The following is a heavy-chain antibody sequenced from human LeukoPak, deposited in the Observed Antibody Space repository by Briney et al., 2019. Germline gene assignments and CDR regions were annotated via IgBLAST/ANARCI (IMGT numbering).Heavy chain of an antibody. J-gene: IGHJ4*02. CDR1: GFTFSSYS. CDR3: AKPLQGGTAMGPFDY. CDR2: ISSSSSTV. V-gene: IGHV3-48*04. Sequence: SGGSLRLSCAASGFTFSSYSMNWVRQAPGKGLEWVSYISSSSSTVYYADSVKGRFTISRDNAKNSLYLQMNSLRAEDTAVYYCAKPLQGGTAMGPFDYWGQGTLVTVSS. D-gene: IGHD5-18*01.